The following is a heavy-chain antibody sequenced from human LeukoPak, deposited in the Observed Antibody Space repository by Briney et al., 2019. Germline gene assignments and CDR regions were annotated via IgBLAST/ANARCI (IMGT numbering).Heavy chain of an antibody. J-gene: IGHJ4*02. CDR1: GYSISSGYY. V-gene: IGHV4-38-2*02. CDR3: ARDRYGDFTTDY. Sequence: SETLSLTCTVSGYSISSGYYWGWIRQPPGKGLEWIGSIYHSGSTYYNPSLKSRVTISVDTSKNQFSLKLSSVTAADTAVYYCARDRYGDFTTDYWGQGTPVTVSS. CDR2: IYHSGST. D-gene: IGHD4-17*01.